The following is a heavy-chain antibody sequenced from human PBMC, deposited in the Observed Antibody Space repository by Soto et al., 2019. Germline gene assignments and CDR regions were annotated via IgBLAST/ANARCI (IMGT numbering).Heavy chain of an antibody. CDR2: ISYDGSNK. CDR1: GFTFSSYG. Sequence: QVQLVESGGGVVQPGRSLRLSCAASGFTFSSYGMHWVRQAPGKGLEWVAVISYDGSNKYYADSVKGRFTISRDNSKNPLYLQMNSLRAEDTAVYYCAXXXXXXXXXXXXXXXXDYWGQGTLVTVSS. J-gene: IGHJ4*02. V-gene: IGHV3-30*03. CDR3: AXXXXXXXXXXXXXXXXDY.